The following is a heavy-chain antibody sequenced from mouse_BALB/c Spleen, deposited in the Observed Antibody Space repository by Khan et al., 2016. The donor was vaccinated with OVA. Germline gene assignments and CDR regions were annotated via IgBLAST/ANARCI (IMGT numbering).Heavy chain of an antibody. CDR3: AMGRTY. V-gene: IGHV3-2*02. J-gene: IGHJ3*01. CDR1: GYSITSDYA. D-gene: IGHD4-1*01. Sequence: QLQESGPGLVKPSQSLSLPCTVTGYSITSDYAWNWIRQFPGNKLEWMGYISYSGRTSYNPSLKSRISVTRDTSKNQFFLQLNSVTTEDTATYYCAMGRTYWGQGTLVTVSA. CDR2: ISYSGRT.